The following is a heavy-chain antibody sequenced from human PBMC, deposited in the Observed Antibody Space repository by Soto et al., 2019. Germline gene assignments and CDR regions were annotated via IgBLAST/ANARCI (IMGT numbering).Heavy chain of an antibody. V-gene: IGHV6-1*01. CDR3: ARDLSSGSRVRILDY. J-gene: IGHJ4*02. D-gene: IGHD3-10*01. CDR1: GDSVSSNSAG. CDR2: TYYRSKWYN. Sequence: QVQLQQSGPGLVKPSQTLSLTCAISGDSVSSNSAGWNWIRQSPSRGLEWLGRTYYRSKWYNDXXVSVKSRITNXXHXSXXQCSLQLNSVTPEDTAVYYCARDLSSGSRVRILDYWGQGTLVTVSS.